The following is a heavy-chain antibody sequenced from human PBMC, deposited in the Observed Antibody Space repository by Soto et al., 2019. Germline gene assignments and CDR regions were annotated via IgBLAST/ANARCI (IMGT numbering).Heavy chain of an antibody. CDR1: GDSVSTNSAT. V-gene: IGHV6-1*01. CDR2: TYYRSTWNN. Sequence: QVQLQQSGPGLVKPSQTLSLTCAISGDSVSTNSATWDWIRQSPSRGLEWLGRTYYRSTWNNDYAASAKGRXTXNXHTSHIQPSLQLTSVTPDDTAVYYCARLIGNSWLDSWGQGTLVTVSS. D-gene: IGHD2-8*01. CDR3: ARLIGNSWLDS. J-gene: IGHJ5*01.